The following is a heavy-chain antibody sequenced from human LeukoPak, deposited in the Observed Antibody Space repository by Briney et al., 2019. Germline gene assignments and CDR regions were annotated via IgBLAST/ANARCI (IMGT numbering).Heavy chain of an antibody. V-gene: IGHV3-23*01. J-gene: IGHJ6*02. D-gene: IGHD2-2*01. CDR3: AKVSIVVVPAAYYYYGTDV. CDR1: GFTFSSYA. Sequence: GGSLRLSCAASGFTFSSYAMSWVRQAPGKGLEWVSAISGSGGSTYYADSVKGRFTISRDNSKNTLYLQMNSLRAEDTAVYYCAKVSIVVVPAAYYYYGTDVWGQGTTVTVSS. CDR2: ISGSGGST.